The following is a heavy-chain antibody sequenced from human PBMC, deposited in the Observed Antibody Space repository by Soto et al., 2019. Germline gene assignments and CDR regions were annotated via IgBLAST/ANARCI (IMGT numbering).Heavy chain of an antibody. J-gene: IGHJ4*02. D-gene: IGHD3-22*01. CDR1: GYTFSTYG. Sequence: ASVKVSCKASGYTFSTYGIHWVRQAPGQRLEWMGWFNTGNGDTKYSQKFQGRVTLTGDTSASTASMELSGLRSADTAVYYCARVVPLYDRTSHLEYWGQGTLVTVSS. V-gene: IGHV1-3*04. CDR2: FNTGNGDT. CDR3: ARVVPLYDRTSHLEY.